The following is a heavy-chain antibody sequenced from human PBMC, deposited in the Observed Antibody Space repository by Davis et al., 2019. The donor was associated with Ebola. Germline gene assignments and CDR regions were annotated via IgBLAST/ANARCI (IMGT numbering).Heavy chain of an antibody. J-gene: IGHJ5*02. D-gene: IGHD3-3*01. CDR2: FYNSEET. CDR1: GGSISSGNCY. V-gene: IGHV4-39*07. CDR3: ARVDYDFWSGYYGNNWFDP. Sequence: SETLSLTCTVSGGSISSGNCYWGWIRQPPGKGLEWIGSFYNSEETSYNPSLKSRVTISVDTSKNQFSLKLSSVTAADTAVYYCARVDYDFWSGYYGNNWFDPWGQGTLVTVSS.